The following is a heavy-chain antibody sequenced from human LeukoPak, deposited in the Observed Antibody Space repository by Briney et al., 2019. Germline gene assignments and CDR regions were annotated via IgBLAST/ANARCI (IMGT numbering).Heavy chain of an antibody. CDR1: GFTFSSYW. D-gene: IGHD3-3*01. Sequence: PGGSLRLSCAASGFTFSSYWMSWVRQAPGKGLEWVANIKQDGSEKYYVDSVRGRFTISRDNAKNSLYLQMNSLRAEDTAVYYCARAGDFWSGYYPDAFDIWSQGTMVTVSS. CDR2: IKQDGSEK. CDR3: ARAGDFWSGYYPDAFDI. V-gene: IGHV3-7*01. J-gene: IGHJ3*02.